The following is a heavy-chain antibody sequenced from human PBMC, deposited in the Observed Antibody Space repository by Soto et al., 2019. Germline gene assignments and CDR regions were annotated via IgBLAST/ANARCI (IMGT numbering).Heavy chain of an antibody. CDR3: ARVLSWASYYDFWSGYYNYYYYGMDV. CDR1: GYTFTSYD. V-gene: IGHV1-8*01. D-gene: IGHD3-3*01. Sequence: QVQLVQSGAEVKKPGASVKVSCKASGYTFTSYDINWVRQATGQGLEWMGWMNPNSGNTGYAQKFQGRVTMTRNTSISTAYSELSSLRSEDTAVYYCARVLSWASYYDFWSGYYNYYYYGMDVWGQGTTVTVSS. J-gene: IGHJ6*02. CDR2: MNPNSGNT.